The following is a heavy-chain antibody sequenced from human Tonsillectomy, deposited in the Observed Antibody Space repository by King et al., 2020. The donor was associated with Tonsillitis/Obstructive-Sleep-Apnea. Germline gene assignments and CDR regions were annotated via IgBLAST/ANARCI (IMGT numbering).Heavy chain of an antibody. D-gene: IGHD4-17*01. CDR2: TDYSGTN. V-gene: IGHV4-39*01. CDR1: GGSISSNIYY. CDR3: AGRRSAATIRVGFDF. Sequence: LQLQESGLGLVKPSETLSLTCTVSGGSISSNIYYWGWIRQPPGKGLEWIGSTDYSGTNYYNPSLRSRVTISVNTSKNQFSLKLSSVTAADTAVYYCAGRRSAATIRVGFDFWGQGTMVTVAS. J-gene: IGHJ3*01.